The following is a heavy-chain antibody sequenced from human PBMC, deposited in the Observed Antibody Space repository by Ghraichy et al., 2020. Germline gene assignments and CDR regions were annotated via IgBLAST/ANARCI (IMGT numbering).Heavy chain of an antibody. V-gene: IGHV3-7*01. Sequence: GGSLRLSCAASGFTFSSYWMSWVRQAPGKGLEWVANIKQDGSEKYYVDSVKGRFTISRDNAKNSLYLQMNSLRAEDTAVYYCAIRPPGIAAAGFSRYFQHWGQGTLVTVSS. CDR2: IKQDGSEK. J-gene: IGHJ1*01. CDR3: AIRPPGIAAAGFSRYFQH. D-gene: IGHD6-13*01. CDR1: GFTFSSYW.